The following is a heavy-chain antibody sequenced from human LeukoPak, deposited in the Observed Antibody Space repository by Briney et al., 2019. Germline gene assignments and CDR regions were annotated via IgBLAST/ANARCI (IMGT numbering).Heavy chain of an antibody. CDR2: ISSSGSTI. D-gene: IGHD3-10*01. CDR1: GFTFSSYE. J-gene: IGHJ6*04. Sequence: GGSLRLSCAASGFTFSSYEMNWVRQAPVKGLEWVSYISSSGSTIYYADSVKGRFTISRDNAKNSLYLQMNSLRAEDTAVYYCARERAAVWFGESIYYYGMDVWGKGTTVTVSS. CDR3: ARERAAVWFGESIYYYGMDV. V-gene: IGHV3-48*03.